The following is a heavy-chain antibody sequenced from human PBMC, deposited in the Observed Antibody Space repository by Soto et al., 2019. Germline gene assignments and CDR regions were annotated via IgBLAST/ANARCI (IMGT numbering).Heavy chain of an antibody. Sequence: EVQLVQSGAEVKKPGESLKISCKGSGYDFSMHWIGWLRHMPGKGLEWMGIIYPGDSRTIYTPSFQGQVTISVDRSINTAYLQWSSLKDSESAIYYCVLQIPGEYGIGVWGSGTAVTFSS. V-gene: IGHV5-51*01. CDR1: GYDFSMHW. J-gene: IGHJ6*04. D-gene: IGHD3-10*01. CDR2: IYPGDSRT. CDR3: VLQIPGEYGIGV.